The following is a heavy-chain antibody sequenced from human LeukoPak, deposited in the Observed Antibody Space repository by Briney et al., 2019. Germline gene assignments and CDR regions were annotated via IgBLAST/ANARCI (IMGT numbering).Heavy chain of an antibody. CDR1: VYTFTSYY. CDR3: AREGGMGWEIRPDYYYMDV. V-gene: IGHV1-46*01. D-gene: IGHD1-26*01. Sequence: ASVKVSCKASVYTFTSYYMHWVRQAPGQGLEWMGIINPSGGSTSYAQKFQGRVTMTRDTSTSTVYMELSSLRSEDTAVYYCAREGGMGWEIRPDYYYMDVWGKGTTVTISS. J-gene: IGHJ6*03. CDR2: INPSGGST.